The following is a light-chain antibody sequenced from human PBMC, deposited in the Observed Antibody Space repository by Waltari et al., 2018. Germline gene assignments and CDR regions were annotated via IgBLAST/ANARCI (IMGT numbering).Light chain of an antibody. CDR2: DSS. Sequence: EIVLTQSPATLSLSPGERGTISCRASQIINNYLAWYQQRPGQAPRLLVYDSSNRAPGIPARFSGSGSGTDFTLTISSLEPEDIAVYYCQHRINWPSTFGQGTRLEIK. CDR1: QIINNY. CDR3: QHRINWPST. J-gene: IGKJ5*01. V-gene: IGKV3-11*01.